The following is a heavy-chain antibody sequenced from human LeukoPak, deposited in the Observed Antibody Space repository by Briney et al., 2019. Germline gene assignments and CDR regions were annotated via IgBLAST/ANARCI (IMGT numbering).Heavy chain of an antibody. CDR3: ARSIYCSSNRCYSPHYYYYGMDF. V-gene: IGHV4-59*01. CDR1: GGSTSSYY. Sequence: SETLSLTCTVSGGSTSSYYWGWIRQPPGKGLEWIGYIYYSGSTNYNPSLKSRVTISVDTSKNQFSLKLSSVTAADTAVYYCARSIYCSSNRCYSPHYYYYGMDFWGQGTTVTVSS. CDR2: IYYSGST. D-gene: IGHD2-15*01. J-gene: IGHJ6*02.